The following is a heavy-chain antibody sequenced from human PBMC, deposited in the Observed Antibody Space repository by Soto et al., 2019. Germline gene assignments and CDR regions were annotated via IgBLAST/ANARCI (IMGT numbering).Heavy chain of an antibody. V-gene: IGHV4-59*08. D-gene: IGHD4-17*01. CDR2: IYYSGST. J-gene: IGHJ6*03. CDR1: GGSISSYF. Sequence: SETLSLTCSVSGGSISSYFWTWIRQPPGKGLEWIGYIYYSGSTSYNPSLKSRVTISVDTSKTHFSLKLSSVTAADTAVYYCARLGDYYYMDVWGKGTTVTVSS. CDR3: ARLGDYYYMDV.